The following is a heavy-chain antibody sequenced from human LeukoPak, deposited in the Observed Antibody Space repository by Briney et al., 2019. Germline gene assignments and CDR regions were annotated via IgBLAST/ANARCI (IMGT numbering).Heavy chain of an antibody. V-gene: IGHV3-11*01. J-gene: IGHJ4*02. Sequence: GGSLRLSFAASGFTFSDYYMSWIRQAPGKGLEWISYISSGGSTIYYADSVRGQFTISRDNAKKSLYLQMNSLRAEDTAVYYCAKEVGKSRHALDYWGQGTLVTVSS. CDR1: GFTFSDYY. CDR2: ISSGGSTI. D-gene: IGHD2-2*01. CDR3: AKEVGKSRHALDY.